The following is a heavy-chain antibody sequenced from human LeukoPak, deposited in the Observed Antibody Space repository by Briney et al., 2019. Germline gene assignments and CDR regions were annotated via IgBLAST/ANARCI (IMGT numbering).Heavy chain of an antibody. Sequence: GGSLRLSCAASGFTFDEYAMHWVRQAPGKGLEWVSLISWDGASAYYADSVKGRFTISRDNSKSSLYLQMNNLRPEETALYYCTKDINSGIFYNTYMDVWGKGTPVTVSS. CDR2: ISWDGASA. CDR3: TKDINSGIFYNTYMDV. V-gene: IGHV3-43D*03. CDR1: GFTFDEYA. D-gene: IGHD3-10*01. J-gene: IGHJ6*03.